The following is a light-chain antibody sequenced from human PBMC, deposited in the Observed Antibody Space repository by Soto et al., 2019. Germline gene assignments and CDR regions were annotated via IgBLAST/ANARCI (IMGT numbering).Light chain of an antibody. CDR2: YNN. V-gene: IGLV1-47*02. CDR3: AAWDDNLSGFYV. CDR1: DSNIGSNS. Sequence: QSVLTQPPSASGTAGQVVTISCSGGDSNIGSNSVYWYQHLPRMAPKLLIYYNNQRPSGVPDRFSGSRSGTSASLAIVGLRSEDEAVYYCAAWDDNLSGFYVFGTGTKVTVL. J-gene: IGLJ1*01.